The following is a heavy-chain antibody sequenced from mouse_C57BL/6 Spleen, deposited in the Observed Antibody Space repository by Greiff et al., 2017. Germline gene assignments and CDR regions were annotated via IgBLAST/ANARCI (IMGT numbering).Heavy chain of an antibody. CDR1: GYTFTSYW. J-gene: IGHJ2*01. CDR2: IHPNSGST. V-gene: IGHV1-64*01. CDR3: ARVPEDYFDY. Sequence: QVQLKQPGAELVKPGASVKLSCKASGYTFTSYWMHWVKQRPGQGLEWIGMIHPNSGSTNYNEKFKSKATLTVDKSSSTAYMQLSSLTSEDSAVYYCARVPEDYFDYWGQGTTLTVSS.